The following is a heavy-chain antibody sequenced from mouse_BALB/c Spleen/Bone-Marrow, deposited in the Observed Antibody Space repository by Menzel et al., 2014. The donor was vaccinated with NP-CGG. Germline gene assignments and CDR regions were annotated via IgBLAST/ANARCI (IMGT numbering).Heavy chain of an antibody. D-gene: IGHD2-13*01. Sequence: QVQLQQSGAEVVKPGASVKLSCKASGYTFTSYYMYWVKQRPGQGLEWIGEINPSNGGTNFNEKFKSKATLTVDKSSSTAYMQLSSLTSEDSAVYYCTREGDSPFAYWGQGTLVTVSA. CDR1: GYTFTSYY. CDR2: INPSNGGT. V-gene: IGHV1S81*02. CDR3: TREGDSPFAY. J-gene: IGHJ3*01.